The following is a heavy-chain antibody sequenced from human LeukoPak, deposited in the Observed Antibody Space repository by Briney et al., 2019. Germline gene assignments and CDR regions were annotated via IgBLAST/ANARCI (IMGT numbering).Heavy chain of an antibody. CDR1: EFTFSSYA. CDR3: ARGATHYDILTGF. J-gene: IGHJ4*02. D-gene: IGHD3-9*01. CDR2: ISGSGGST. Sequence: GGSLRLSCAASEFTFSSYAMSWVRQAPGKGLEWVSAISGSGGSTYYADSVKGRFTISRDNAKNSLYLQMNSLRAEDTAVYYCARGATHYDILTGFWGQGTLVTVSS. V-gene: IGHV3-23*01.